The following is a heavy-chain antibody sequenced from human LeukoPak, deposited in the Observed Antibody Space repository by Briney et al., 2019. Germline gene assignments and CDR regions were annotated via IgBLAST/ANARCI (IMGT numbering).Heavy chain of an antibody. Sequence: PGGSLRLSCAASGFTFSDFYMGWIRQAPGKGLKWVAYISRGDSPTYHADSVRGRFTISRDNAKNLLYLQMNSLRVDDTAVYYCARLGAGLGPWGQGTLVTVSS. J-gene: IGHJ5*02. CDR2: ISRGDSPT. CDR1: GFTFSDFY. CDR3: ARLGAGLGP. D-gene: IGHD4/OR15-4a*01. V-gene: IGHV3-11*01.